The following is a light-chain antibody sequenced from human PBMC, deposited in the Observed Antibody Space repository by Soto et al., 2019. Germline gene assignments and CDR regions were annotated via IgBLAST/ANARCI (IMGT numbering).Light chain of an antibody. J-gene: IGLJ2*01. CDR1: SGSIANNY. V-gene: IGLV6-57*04. CDR3: QSYDSDFVV. CDR2: ENN. Sequence: NFMLTQPHSVSESPGKTLSISCTRSSGSIANNYVQWYQQRPGSAPTTVIYENNQRLSGVPDRCSGSTDGSSNSASLTISGLQTEDDADYYCQSYDSDFVVFGGGTKLTVL.